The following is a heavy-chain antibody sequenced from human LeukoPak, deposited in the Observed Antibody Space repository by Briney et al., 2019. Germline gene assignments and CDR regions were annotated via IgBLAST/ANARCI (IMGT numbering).Heavy chain of an antibody. CDR1: GFTFDDYG. Sequence: GGSLRLSCAASGFTFDDYGMSWVRQAPGKGLEWVSGINWNGGSTGYADSVKGRFTISRDNAKNSLYLQMNSLRAEDTAVYYCSREDAADYYFDYWGQGTLVTVSS. J-gene: IGHJ4*02. CDR2: INWNGGST. D-gene: IGHD6-13*01. CDR3: SREDAADYYFDY. V-gene: IGHV3-20*04.